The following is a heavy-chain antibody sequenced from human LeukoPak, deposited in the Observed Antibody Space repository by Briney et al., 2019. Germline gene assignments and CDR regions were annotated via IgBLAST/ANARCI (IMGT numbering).Heavy chain of an antibody. J-gene: IGHJ6*04. CDR1: GFTFSSYA. CDR2: INDSGGNT. Sequence: GGSLRLSCAASGFTFSSYAMSWVRQAPGKGLEWVSLINDSGGNTYYADSVKGRFTISRDNSKNTLFLQMSSLRAEDTAVYYCAREMGGLRFLEWLKTPSDVWGKGTTVTVSS. V-gene: IGHV3-23*01. CDR3: AREMGGLRFLEWLKTPSDV. D-gene: IGHD3-3*01.